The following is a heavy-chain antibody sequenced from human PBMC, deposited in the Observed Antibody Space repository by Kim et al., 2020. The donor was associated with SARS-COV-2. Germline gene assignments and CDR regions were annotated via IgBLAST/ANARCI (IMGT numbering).Heavy chain of an antibody. Sequence: SETLSLTCAVSGGSISSSNWWRWVRQPPGKGLDWFGEIYHSGSTNYNPSLTSRVTISVDKSKNQFSRKLSSVTAADTAVYYCARFGTGNYYNYSGRDVWGQGTTFTVTS. CDR2: IYHSGST. J-gene: IGHJ6*02. CDR1: GGSISSSNW. V-gene: IGHV4-4*02. D-gene: IGHD2-8*02. CDR3: ARFGTGNYYNYSGRDV.